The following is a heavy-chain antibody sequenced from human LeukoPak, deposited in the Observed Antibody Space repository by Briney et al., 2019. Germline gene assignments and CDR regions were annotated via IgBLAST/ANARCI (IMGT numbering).Heavy chain of an antibody. CDR3: AKGVTIFGVIIKTYMDV. Sequence: GGSLRLSCAASGFTFSSYGMHWVRQAPGKGLEWVAFIRYDGSNKYYADSVKGRFTISRDNSKNTLYLQMNSLRAEDTAVYSCAKGVTIFGVIIKTYMDVWGKGTTVIVSS. V-gene: IGHV3-30*02. CDR1: GFTFSSYG. CDR2: IRYDGSNK. D-gene: IGHD3-3*01. J-gene: IGHJ6*03.